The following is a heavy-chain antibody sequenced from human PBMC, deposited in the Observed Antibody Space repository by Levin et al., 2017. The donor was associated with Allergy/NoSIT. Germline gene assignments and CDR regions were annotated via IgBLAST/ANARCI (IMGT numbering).Heavy chain of an antibody. D-gene: IGHD6-6*01. CDR3: ARTPSIAARPLQH. Sequence: PSQTLSLTCAVYGGSFSGYYWSWIRQPPGKGLEWIGEINHSGSTNYNPSLKSRVTISVDTSKNQFSLKLSSVTAADTAVYYCARTPSIAARPLQHRGQGTLVTVSS. J-gene: IGHJ1*01. V-gene: IGHV4-34*01. CDR2: INHSGST. CDR1: GGSFSGYY.